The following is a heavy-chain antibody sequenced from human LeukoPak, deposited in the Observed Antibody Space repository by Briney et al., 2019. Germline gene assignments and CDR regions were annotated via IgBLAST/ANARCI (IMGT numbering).Heavy chain of an antibody. V-gene: IGHV4-34*01. CDR1: GGSFSRFY. CDR3: ARGATISETGYFDF. Sequence: KASETLSLTCAVYGGSFSRFYWSWIRQYPGKGLEWIAEIDHRGDTNYNPSVKSRVTVSVDTSKNQFSLKVRSLSAADTAVYYCARGATISETGYFDFWGQGTLVTVSS. D-gene: IGHD5-24*01. CDR2: IDHRGDT. J-gene: IGHJ4*03.